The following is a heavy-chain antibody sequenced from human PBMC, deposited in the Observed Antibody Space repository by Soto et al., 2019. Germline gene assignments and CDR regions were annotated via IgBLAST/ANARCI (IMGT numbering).Heavy chain of an antibody. CDR1: GFTFSSYW. Sequence: GGSLRLSCAASGFTFSSYWMSWVRQAPGKGLEWVANIKQDGSEKYYVDSVKGRFTISRDNAKNSLYLQMNSLRAEDTAVYYCARDEHDYVWGSYLPNPFDYWGHGTLVTVSS. V-gene: IGHV3-7*03. D-gene: IGHD3-16*02. J-gene: IGHJ4*01. CDR2: IKQDGSEK. CDR3: ARDEHDYVWGSYLPNPFDY.